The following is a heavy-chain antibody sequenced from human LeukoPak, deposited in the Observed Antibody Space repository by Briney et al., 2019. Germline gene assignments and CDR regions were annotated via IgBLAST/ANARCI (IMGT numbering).Heavy chain of an antibody. J-gene: IGHJ4*02. Sequence: ASVKVSCTASGYTFTSYYMHWVRQAPGQGLEWMGIINPSGGSTSYAQKFQGRVTMTRDMSTSTDYMELRSLRSDDTAVYCCARARSSDYYDSSGLDYWGQGTLVTVSS. CDR3: ARARSSDYYDSSGLDY. CDR1: GYTFTSYY. D-gene: IGHD3-22*01. V-gene: IGHV1-46*01. CDR2: INPSGGST.